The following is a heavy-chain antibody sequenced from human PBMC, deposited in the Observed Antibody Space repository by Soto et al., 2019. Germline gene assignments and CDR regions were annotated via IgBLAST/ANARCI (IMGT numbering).Heavy chain of an antibody. CDR3: AKTDYDFWSGYYMGYDY. Sequence: GGSLRLSCAASGFTFSSYGMHWVRQAPGKGLEWVAVISYDGSNKYYADSVKGRFTISRDNSKNTLYLQMNSLRAEDTAVYYCAKTDYDFWSGYYMGYDYWGQGTLVTVSS. CDR1: GFTFSSYG. CDR2: ISYDGSNK. D-gene: IGHD3-3*01. V-gene: IGHV3-30*18. J-gene: IGHJ4*02.